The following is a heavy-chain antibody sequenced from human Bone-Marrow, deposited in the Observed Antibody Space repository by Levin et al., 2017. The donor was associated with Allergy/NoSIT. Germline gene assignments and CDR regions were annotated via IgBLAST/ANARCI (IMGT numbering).Heavy chain of an antibody. Sequence: GSLRLSCVGSGFTFRNYWMSWVRQAPGKGLEWVANIKEDGTEENYVDSVKGRFTISRDNAKNSLYLQMNSLRAEDRAVYYCARMQSSSWYAEYFQHWGQGTLVTVSS. D-gene: IGHD6-13*01. CDR1: GFTFRNYW. V-gene: IGHV3-7*01. CDR3: ARMQSSSWYAEYFQH. CDR2: IKEDGTEE. J-gene: IGHJ1*01.